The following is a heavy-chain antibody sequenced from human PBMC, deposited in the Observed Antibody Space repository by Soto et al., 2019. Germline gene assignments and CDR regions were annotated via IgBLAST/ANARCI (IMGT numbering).Heavy chain of an antibody. J-gene: IGHJ4*02. CDR2: IYYSGST. V-gene: IGHV4-30-4*01. CDR3: ARHKIWAFDY. CDR1: GGSISSGDYY. Sequence: SETLSLTSTVSGGSISSGDYYWSWIRQPPGKGLEWIGYIYYSGSTYYNPSLKSRVTISVDTSKNQFSLKLSSVTAADTAVYYCARHKIWAFDYWGQGTLVTVSS. D-gene: IGHD3-16*01.